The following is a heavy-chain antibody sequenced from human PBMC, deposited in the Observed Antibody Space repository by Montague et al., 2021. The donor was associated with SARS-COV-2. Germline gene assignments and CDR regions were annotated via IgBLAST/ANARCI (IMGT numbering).Heavy chain of an antibody. CDR1: GFPFSSYS. V-gene: IGHV3-21*01. D-gene: IGHD3-10*01. Sequence: YRRLSCAASGFPFSSYSMNWVRQAPGKGLEWVSSISSSSSYIYYADSVKGRFTISRDNAKNSLYLQMNSLRAEDTAVYYCARGIRITMVRGVTIDYWGQGTLVTVSS. CDR2: ISSSSSYI. J-gene: IGHJ4*02. CDR3: ARGIRITMVRGVTIDY.